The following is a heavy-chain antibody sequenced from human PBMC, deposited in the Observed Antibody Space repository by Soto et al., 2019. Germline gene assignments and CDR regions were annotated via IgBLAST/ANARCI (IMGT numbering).Heavy chain of an antibody. CDR2: ISSGSGSFI. CDR3: ARDQRTSVTSGDGLDI. J-gene: IGHJ3*02. D-gene: IGHD4-17*01. V-gene: IGHV3-21*01. CDR1: GFNFSPYT. Sequence: EAQLVESGGGLVKPGRSLRLSCVASGFNFSPYTMNWVRQAPGKGLEWISSISSGSGSFIFSADSVKGRFTISRDNDKNSLYLQMSSLRADDTAVYYCARDQRTSVTSGDGLDIWGQGTMVTVSS.